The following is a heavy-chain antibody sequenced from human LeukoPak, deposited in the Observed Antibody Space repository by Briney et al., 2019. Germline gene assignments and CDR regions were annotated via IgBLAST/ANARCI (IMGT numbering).Heavy chain of an antibody. V-gene: IGHV4-61*05. CDR2: VYASGTT. D-gene: IGHD5-12*01. Sequence: SETLSLTCAVSGGSISSSGYYWGWIRQPAGKGLEWIGHVYASGTTNYNPSLKSRVTMSVDTFKSQFSLKLRSMTAADTAVYYCARRYSTGPFDSWGQGTLVTVSS. CDR1: GGSISSSGYY. J-gene: IGHJ4*02. CDR3: ARRYSTGPFDS.